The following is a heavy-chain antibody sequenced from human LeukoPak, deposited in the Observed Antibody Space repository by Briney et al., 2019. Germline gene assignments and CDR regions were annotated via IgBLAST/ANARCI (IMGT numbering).Heavy chain of an antibody. V-gene: IGHV3-30*03. CDR1: GFTFSSYG. Sequence: GGSLRLSCAASGFTFSSYGMHWVRQAPGKGLEWVAVISYDGSNKYYADSVKGRFTISRDNSKNTLYLQMNSLRAEDTAVYYCARPITFGGVIVSYFDYWGQGTLVTVSS. CDR3: ARPITFGGVIVSYFDY. CDR2: ISYDGSNK. J-gene: IGHJ4*02. D-gene: IGHD3-16*02.